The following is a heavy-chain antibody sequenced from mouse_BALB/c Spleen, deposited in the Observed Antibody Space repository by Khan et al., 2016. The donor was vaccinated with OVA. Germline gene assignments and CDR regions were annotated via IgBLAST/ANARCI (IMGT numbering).Heavy chain of an antibody. Sequence: QVQLKQSGPELVKPGASVKMSCKASGYTFTYYVITWVKQRTGQGLEWIGEIYPGSDNAYYNERFKGKATLTADKSSNTTHMQLSSLTSEDSAVYFCARGDGYYVYFDYWGQGTTLTVSP. V-gene: IGHV1-77*01. CDR1: GYTFTYYV. J-gene: IGHJ2*01. CDR3: ARGDGYYVYFDY. CDR2: IYPGSDNA. D-gene: IGHD2-3*01.